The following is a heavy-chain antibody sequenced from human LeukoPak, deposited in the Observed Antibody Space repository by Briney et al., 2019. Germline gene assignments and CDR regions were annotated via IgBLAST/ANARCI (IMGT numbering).Heavy chain of an antibody. Sequence: SETLSLTCTVSGDSISPYYWSWIRQPPGKGLEWIGYIYYSGTTNYNPSLRSRVTLSVDTSKNQFSLKLSSVTAADTAVYYCARWSSSWYFDYWGQGTLVTVSS. CDR1: GDSISPYY. CDR3: ARWSSSWYFDY. J-gene: IGHJ4*02. CDR2: IYYSGTT. V-gene: IGHV4-59*01. D-gene: IGHD6-13*01.